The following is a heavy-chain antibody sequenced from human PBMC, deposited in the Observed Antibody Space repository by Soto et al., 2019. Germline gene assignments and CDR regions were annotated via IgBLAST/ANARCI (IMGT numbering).Heavy chain of an antibody. CDR2: LRRKSNSYAT. D-gene: IGHD4-17*01. CDR1: GFTFSGSA. J-gene: IGHJ4*02. V-gene: IGHV3-73*01. Sequence: EVQLVESWGGLVQPGGSLQLSCAVSGFTFSGSAMHWVRQASGKGLEWVGRLRRKSNSYATAYAASVKGRFTISRDDSKNTAYLQMNSLKTEDAAVYYCTRGYCDYVRDYLGQGTLVTVSS. CDR3: TRGYCDYVRDY.